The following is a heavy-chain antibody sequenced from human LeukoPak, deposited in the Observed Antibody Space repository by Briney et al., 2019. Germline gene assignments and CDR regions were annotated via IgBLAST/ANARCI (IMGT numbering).Heavy chain of an antibody. CDR3: AKEDYRGDYFDY. D-gene: IGHD4-11*01. V-gene: IGHV3-23*01. Sequence: GGSLRLSCAASGFTFSSYAMSWVRQAPGRGLEWVSAISGSGGSTYYADSVKGRFTISRDNSKNTLYLQMNSLRAEDTAVYHCAKEDYRGDYFDYWGQGTLVTVSS. J-gene: IGHJ4*02. CDR1: GFTFSSYA. CDR2: ISGSGGST.